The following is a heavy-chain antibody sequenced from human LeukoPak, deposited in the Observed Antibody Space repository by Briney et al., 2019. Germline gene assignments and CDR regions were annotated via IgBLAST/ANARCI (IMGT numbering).Heavy chain of an antibody. CDR3: ARGVSAFDY. Sequence: SETLSLTCTVSGGSITTSTYFWGWIRQPPGKGLERIGTIHYSGSTYYDPSLKSRVAISVDTSKNQFSLKLSSVTAADTAVYYCARGVSAFDYWGQGTLVTVSS. CDR1: GGSITTSTYF. CDR2: IHYSGST. D-gene: IGHD1-26*01. J-gene: IGHJ4*02. V-gene: IGHV4-39*07.